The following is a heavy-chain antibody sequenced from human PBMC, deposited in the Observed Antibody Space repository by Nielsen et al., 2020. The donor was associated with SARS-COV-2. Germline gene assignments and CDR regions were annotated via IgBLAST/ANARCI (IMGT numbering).Heavy chain of an antibody. Sequence: GESLKISCAASGFTFSSYGMHWVRQAPGKGLEWVAVISYDGSNKYYADSVKGRFTISRDNSKNTLYLQMNSLRAEDTAVYYCARGPGVRLSYYYYYMDVWGKGTTVTVSS. V-gene: IGHV3-30*19. CDR3: ARGPGVRLSYYYYYMDV. D-gene: IGHD6-19*01. CDR1: GFTFSSYG. J-gene: IGHJ6*03. CDR2: ISYDGSNK.